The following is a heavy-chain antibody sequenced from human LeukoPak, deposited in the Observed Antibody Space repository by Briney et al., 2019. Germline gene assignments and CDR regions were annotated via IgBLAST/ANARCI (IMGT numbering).Heavy chain of an antibody. CDR2: ISYDGSNK. D-gene: IGHD6-13*01. CDR3: AKDRYSSSQPDY. J-gene: IGHJ4*02. Sequence: GGSLRLSCAASGFTFSSYGMHWVRQAPGKGLGWVAVISYDGSNKYYADSVKGRFTISRDNSKNTLYLQMNSLRAEDTAVYYCAKDRYSSSQPDYWGQGTLVTVSS. V-gene: IGHV3-30*18. CDR1: GFTFSSYG.